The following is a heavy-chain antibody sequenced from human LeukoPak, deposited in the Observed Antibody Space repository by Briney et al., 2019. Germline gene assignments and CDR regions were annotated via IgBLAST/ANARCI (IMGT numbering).Heavy chain of an antibody. D-gene: IGHD1-26*01. CDR2: INHSGST. CDR3: AIAQGGGSYYDWFDP. J-gene: IGHJ5*02. Sequence: SETLSLTCAVYGGSFSGYYWSWIRQPPGKGLEWIGEINHSGSTNYNPSLKSRVTISVDTSKNQFSLKLSSVTAADTAVYYCAIAQGGGSYYDWFDPWGQGTLVTVSS. V-gene: IGHV4-34*01. CDR1: GGSFSGYY.